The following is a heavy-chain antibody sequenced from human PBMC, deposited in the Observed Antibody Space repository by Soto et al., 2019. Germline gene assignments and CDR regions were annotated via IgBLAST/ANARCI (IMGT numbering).Heavy chain of an antibody. CDR1: GFTFSSYA. J-gene: IGHJ5*02. CDR2: ISGSGGST. Sequence: GGSLRLSCAASGFTFSSYAMSWVRQAPGKGLEWVSAISGSGGSTYYADSVKGRFTISRDNSKNTLYLQMNSLRAEDTAVYYCAITSGGIAAAIGWFDPWGQGTLVTVSS. CDR3: AITSGGIAAAIGWFDP. D-gene: IGHD6-13*01. V-gene: IGHV3-23*01.